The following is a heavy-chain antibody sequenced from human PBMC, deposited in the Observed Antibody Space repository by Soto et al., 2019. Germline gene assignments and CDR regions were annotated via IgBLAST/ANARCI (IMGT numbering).Heavy chain of an antibody. CDR2: ISSSGSTI. Sequence: PGGSLRLSCAASRFTFSDYYMSWIRQAPGKGLEWVSYISSSGSTIYYADSVKGRFTISRDNAKNSLYLQMNSLRAEDTAVYYCARVAVAGPYFDYWGQGTLVTVSS. CDR3: ARVAVAGPYFDY. CDR1: RFTFSDYY. V-gene: IGHV3-11*01. D-gene: IGHD6-19*01. J-gene: IGHJ4*02.